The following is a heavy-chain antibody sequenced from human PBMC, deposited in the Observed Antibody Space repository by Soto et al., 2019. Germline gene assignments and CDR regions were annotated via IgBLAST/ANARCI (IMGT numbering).Heavy chain of an antibody. CDR2: MNPNSGNT. Sequence: QVQLVQSGAEVKKPGASVKVSCKASGYTFTSYDINWVRQATGQGLEWMGWMNPNSGNTGYAQKFQGRGTMTRNTSISTAYMELSSLRSEDTAVYYCARGDVLRFLEWLKGGDYFDYWGQGTLVTVSS. CDR3: ARGDVLRFLEWLKGGDYFDY. J-gene: IGHJ4*02. D-gene: IGHD3-3*01. V-gene: IGHV1-8*01. CDR1: GYTFTSYD.